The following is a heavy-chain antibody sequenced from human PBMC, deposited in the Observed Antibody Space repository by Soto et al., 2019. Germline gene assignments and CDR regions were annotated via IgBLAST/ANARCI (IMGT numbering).Heavy chain of an antibody. J-gene: IGHJ5*02. CDR3: AGGSGWESGT. Sequence: EVQLVESGGGLVQPGGSLRLSCAVSEFTFSTYWMTWVRQAPGKGLEWVANIEEDGGEENYLESVRGRFTISRDNAKKSLYLEMNSLRTDDKAVYYCAGGSGWESGTWGQGTLVTVSS. V-gene: IGHV3-7*05. CDR1: EFTFSTYW. D-gene: IGHD6-19*01. CDR2: IEEDGGEE.